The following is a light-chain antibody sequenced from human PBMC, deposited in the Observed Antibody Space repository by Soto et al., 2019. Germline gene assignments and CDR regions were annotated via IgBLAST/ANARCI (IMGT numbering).Light chain of an antibody. V-gene: IGLV2-14*01. Sequence: QSALTQPASVPGSPGQSITISCTGTRSDVGGYNYVSWYQQNPGKAPKLIIYDVSHRPSGVSNRFFGSKSGNTASLTISGLQAEDEADYYCFSYTSSRARVFGGGTQLTVL. CDR3: FSYTSSRARV. J-gene: IGLJ3*02. CDR2: DVS. CDR1: RSDVGGYNY.